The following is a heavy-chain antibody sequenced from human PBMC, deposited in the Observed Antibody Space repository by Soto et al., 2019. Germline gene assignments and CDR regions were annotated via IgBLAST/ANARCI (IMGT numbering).Heavy chain of an antibody. J-gene: IGHJ3*02. CDR1: GFTFDDYA. CDR2: ISWNSGSI. V-gene: IGHV3-9*01. D-gene: IGHD3-10*01. CDR3: AKVGSGSMRRGAFDI. Sequence: PGGSLRLSCAASGFTFDDYAMHWVRQAPGKGLEWVSGISWNSGSIGYADSVKGRFTISRDNAKNSLYLQMNSLRAEDTALYYCAKVGSGSMRRGAFDIWGQGTMVTVS.